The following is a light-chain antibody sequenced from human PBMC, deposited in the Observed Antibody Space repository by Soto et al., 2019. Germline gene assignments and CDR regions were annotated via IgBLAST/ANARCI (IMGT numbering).Light chain of an antibody. CDR3: QSYDSSTSGCV. Sequence: QSVLTQPASVSGAPGQTVTISCTGSSTNIGADNVVSWYQQRPGKAPKLLIYGNSNRPSGVPDRFSGSKSGTTASLAIAGLQAEDEADYYCQSYDSSTSGCVFGAGTKVTVL. CDR2: GNS. CDR1: STNIGADNV. J-gene: IGLJ1*01. V-gene: IGLV1-40*01.